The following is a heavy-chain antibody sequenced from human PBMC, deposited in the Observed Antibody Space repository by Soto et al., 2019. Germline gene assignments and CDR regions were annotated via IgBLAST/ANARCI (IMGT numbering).Heavy chain of an antibody. CDR2: ITSSSSSI. CDR3: ARSIPSTGTSD. CDR1: GFTFSSYS. Sequence: ESGGGLVQPGGSLRLSCAASGFTFSSYSMNWVRQAPWKGLEWVSYITSSSSSIYYADSVKGRFTISRDNAKNSLYLQMNSLRAEDTAVYYCARSIPSTGTSDWGQGTLVTVSS. J-gene: IGHJ4*02. V-gene: IGHV3-48*01. D-gene: IGHD1-1*01.